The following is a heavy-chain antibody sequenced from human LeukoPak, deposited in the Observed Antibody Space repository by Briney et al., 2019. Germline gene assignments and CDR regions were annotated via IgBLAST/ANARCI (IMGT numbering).Heavy chain of an antibody. Sequence: GGSLRLSCAASGFTFSSYSMNWVRQAPGKGLEWVSYISSSSSTIYYADSVKGRFTISRDNAKNSLYLQMNSLRAEDTAVYYCARRAWSPLSGYYTGIVAYGMDVWGQGTTVTVSS. D-gene: IGHD3-3*01. V-gene: IGHV3-48*01. CDR3: ARRAWSPLSGYYTGIVAYGMDV. CDR2: ISSSSSTI. CDR1: GFTFSSYS. J-gene: IGHJ6*02.